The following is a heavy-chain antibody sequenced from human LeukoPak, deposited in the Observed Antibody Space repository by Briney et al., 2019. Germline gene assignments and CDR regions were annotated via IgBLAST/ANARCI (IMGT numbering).Heavy chain of an antibody. CDR2: IFYSGST. CDR3: ASGRIQLWLNDAFDI. J-gene: IGHJ3*02. V-gene: IGHV4-39*07. CDR1: GGSISTSNYY. D-gene: IGHD5-18*01. Sequence: PSETLSLTCTVSGGSISTSNYYWGWIRQPPGKGLEWIGNIFYSGSTYYNPSLKSRVTISVDTSKNQFSLKLSSVTAADTAVYYCASGRIQLWLNDAFDIWGQGTMVTVSS.